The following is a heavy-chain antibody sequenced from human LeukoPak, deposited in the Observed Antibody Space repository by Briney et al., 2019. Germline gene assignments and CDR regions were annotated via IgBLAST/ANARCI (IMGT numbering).Heavy chain of an antibody. V-gene: IGHV3-30*02. D-gene: IGHD2-8*02. CDR3: ARDLTERKYYIAY. CDR2: IGYTGTDT. Sequence: TGGSLRPSRAASGFTFSSFGMHWVRQAPGEGLEWVAYIGYTGTDTYYADSVKGRFTISRDNSKNTVHLQVNSLRAADTALYSCARDLTERKYYIAYWGQGTLVTVSS. J-gene: IGHJ4*02. CDR1: GFTFSSFG.